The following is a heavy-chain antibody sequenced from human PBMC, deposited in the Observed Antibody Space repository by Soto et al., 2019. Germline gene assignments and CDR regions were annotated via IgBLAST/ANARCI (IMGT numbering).Heavy chain of an antibody. CDR3: ARSLYYYDNRGYYLEWCDP. D-gene: IGHD3-22*01. V-gene: IGHV4-30-4*01. CDR2: IYYCGST. Sequence: SSETLSLTCTVSGGSISSGDYCWSWIRQPPGKGLEWIGYIYYCGSTYYNPSLKSRVTISVDTSKNQFSLKLSSVTAADTAVYYCARSLYYYDNRGYYLEWCDPWGQRTLVTVAS. J-gene: IGHJ5*02. CDR1: GGSISSGDYC.